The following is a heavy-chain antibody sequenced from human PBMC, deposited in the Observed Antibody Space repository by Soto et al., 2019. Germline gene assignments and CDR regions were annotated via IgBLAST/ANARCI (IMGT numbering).Heavy chain of an antibody. V-gene: IGHV5-51*01. Sequence: PGESLKISCQGSGYSFTTSWIGWVRQMPGKGLEWMAIIYPGDSETRYIPSFQGQVTISVDKSITTTYLQWSSLKASDTAVYYCARPTTGSSPAYWGQGTQVTVSS. CDR3: ARPTTGSSPAY. D-gene: IGHD6-13*01. CDR1: GYSFTTSW. J-gene: IGHJ4*02. CDR2: IYPGDSET.